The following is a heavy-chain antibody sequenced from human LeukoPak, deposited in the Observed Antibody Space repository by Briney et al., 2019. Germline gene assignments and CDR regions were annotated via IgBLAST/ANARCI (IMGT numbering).Heavy chain of an antibody. CDR3: AKVGDYFPDGPFDY. CDR1: GFTFSSYE. Sequence: GGSLRLSCAASGFTFSSYEMNWVRQAPGKGLEWVSTISGSGGSTYYADSVKGRFTISRDNSKNTLYLQMNSLRAEDTAVYYCAKVGDYFPDGPFDYWGQGTLVTVSS. V-gene: IGHV3-23*01. CDR2: ISGSGGST. D-gene: IGHD4-17*01. J-gene: IGHJ4*02.